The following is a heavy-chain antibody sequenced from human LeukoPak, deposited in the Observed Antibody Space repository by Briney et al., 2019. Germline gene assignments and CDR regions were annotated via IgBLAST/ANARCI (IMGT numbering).Heavy chain of an antibody. D-gene: IGHD3-10*01. J-gene: IGHJ5*02. V-gene: IGHV1-69*05. CDR3: ARGLEGSGGYLITWFDP. CDR1: GGTFSSYA. Sequence: SVKVSCKASGGTFSSYAISWVRQAPGQGLEWMGGIIPIFGTANYAQKFQGRVTITTDESTSTAYMELSSLRSEDTAVYYCARGLEGSGGYLITWFDPGAQETLVTVS. CDR2: IIPIFGTA.